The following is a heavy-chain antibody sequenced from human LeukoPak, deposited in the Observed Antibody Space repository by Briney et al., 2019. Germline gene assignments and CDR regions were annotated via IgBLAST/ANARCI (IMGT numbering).Heavy chain of an antibody. CDR1: GGSISSGRYY. D-gene: IGHD3-10*01. J-gene: IGHJ3*02. CDR3: ARDRSSLWFGELDAFDI. CDR2: IYTSGST. Sequence: SQTLSLTCTVSGGSISSGRYYWSWIRQPAGKGLEWIGRIYTSGSTNYNPSLKSRVTISVDTSKNQFSLKLSSVTAADTAVYYCARDRSSLWFGELDAFDIWGQGTMVTVSS. V-gene: IGHV4-61*02.